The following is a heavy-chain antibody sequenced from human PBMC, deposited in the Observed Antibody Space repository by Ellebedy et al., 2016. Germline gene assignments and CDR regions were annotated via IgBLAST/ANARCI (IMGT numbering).Heavy chain of an antibody. D-gene: IGHD2/OR15-2a*01. CDR2: ISDDGNDK. CDR1: GFIFSRYG. Sequence: GESLKISXEPSGFIFSRYGIHWVRQAPGKGLEWVAVISDDGNDKSYRDSVKGRFTVSRDNSKIRVSLQMDSLRVEDTAVYYCAKVRYPDFYQNSAMDVWGQGTTVTVSS. J-gene: IGHJ6*02. CDR3: AKVRYPDFYQNSAMDV. V-gene: IGHV3-30*18.